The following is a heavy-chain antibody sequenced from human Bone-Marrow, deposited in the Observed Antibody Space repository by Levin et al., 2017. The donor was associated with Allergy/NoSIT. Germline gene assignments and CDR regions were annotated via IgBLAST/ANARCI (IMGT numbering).Heavy chain of an antibody. D-gene: IGHD6-6*01. CDR2: IGTKGSNYAT. J-gene: IGHJ4*02. V-gene: IGHV3-73*01. CDR1: GFSFSASN. Sequence: GESLKISCAAPGFSFSASNIYWVRQASGKGLEWVGRIGTKGSNYATEYAASVKGRFTVSRDDSKNTADLHMSSLKTEDTAVYYCNSGSSSTAGGFWGQGALVTVSS. CDR3: NSGSSSTAGGF.